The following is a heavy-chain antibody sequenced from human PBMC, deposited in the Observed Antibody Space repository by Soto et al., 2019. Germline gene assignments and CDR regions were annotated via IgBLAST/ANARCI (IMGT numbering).Heavy chain of an antibody. Sequence: QVQLVQSGAEVKKPGSSVKISCKASGGTFRTNAFSWVRQAPGQGLEWMGGIIPIFPTPDYAQKFQSRVTITADESTTTNYMELSSLRSEDTAIYYCARDKDRLQLGGNYYFIMDVWGQGTTVTLSS. V-gene: IGHV1-69*12. CDR1: GGTFRTNA. CDR3: ARDKDRLQLGGNYYFIMDV. D-gene: IGHD1-1*01. CDR2: IIPIFPTP. J-gene: IGHJ6*02.